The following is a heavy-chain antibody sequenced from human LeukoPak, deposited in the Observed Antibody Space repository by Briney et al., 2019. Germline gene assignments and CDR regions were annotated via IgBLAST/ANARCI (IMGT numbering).Heavy chain of an antibody. D-gene: IGHD5-18*01. CDR3: ARVDSYGYLFDY. CDR1: GYTFTGYY. Sequence: ASVKVSCKASGYTFTGYYMHWVRQAPGQGLEWMGWINPNSGGTNYAQKFQGRVTMTRDTSISTAYMELSSLRSEDTAVYYCARVDSYGYLFDYWGQGTLVTVSS. V-gene: IGHV1-2*02. CDR2: INPNSGGT. J-gene: IGHJ4*02.